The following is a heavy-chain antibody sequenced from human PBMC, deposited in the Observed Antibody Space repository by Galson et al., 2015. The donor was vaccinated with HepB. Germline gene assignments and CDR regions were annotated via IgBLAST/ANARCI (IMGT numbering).Heavy chain of an antibody. Sequence: SLRLSCAASGFTFSSYGMHWVRQAPGKGLEWVAVIWYDGSNKYYADSVKGRFTISRDNSKNTLYLQMNSLRAEDTAVYYCAREGLEWLFSYYGIDVWGQGTTVTVSS. CDR3: AREGLEWLFSYYGIDV. V-gene: IGHV3-33*01. CDR1: GFTFSSYG. D-gene: IGHD3-3*01. J-gene: IGHJ6*02. CDR2: IWYDGSNK.